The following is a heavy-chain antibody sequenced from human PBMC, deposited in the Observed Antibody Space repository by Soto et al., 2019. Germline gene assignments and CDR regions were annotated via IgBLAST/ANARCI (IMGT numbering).Heavy chain of an antibody. V-gene: IGHV3-48*01. CDR3: AREGGPTAMDQYNWFDP. CDR1: GFTFSSYS. Sequence: EVQLVESGGGLVQPGGSLRLSCAASGFTFSSYSMNWVRQAPGQGLEWVSYISSSSSTIYYADSVKGRFTISRDNAKNSLYLQMNSLRAEDTAVYYCAREGGPTAMDQYNWFDPWGQGTLVTVSS. J-gene: IGHJ5*02. CDR2: ISSSSSTI. D-gene: IGHD5-18*01.